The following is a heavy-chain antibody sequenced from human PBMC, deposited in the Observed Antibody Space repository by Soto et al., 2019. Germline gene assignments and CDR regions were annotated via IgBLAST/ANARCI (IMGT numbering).Heavy chain of an antibody. CDR3: AKDYYDSSGYHNWFDP. D-gene: IGHD3-22*01. Sequence: PGGSLRLSCAASGFAFSSYGMHLVRQSPGKGLEWVAVISYDGSNKYYADSVKGRFTISRDNSKNTLYLQMNSLRAEDTAVYYCAKDYYDSSGYHNWFDPWGQGTRVTVSS. CDR1: GFAFSSYG. CDR2: ISYDGSNK. V-gene: IGHV3-30*18. J-gene: IGHJ5*02.